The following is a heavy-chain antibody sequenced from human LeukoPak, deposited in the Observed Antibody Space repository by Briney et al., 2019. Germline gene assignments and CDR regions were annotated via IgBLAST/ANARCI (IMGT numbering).Heavy chain of an antibody. V-gene: IGHV3-15*01. CDR2: IKSKTDGGTT. Sequence: PGGSLRLSCAASGFTFSNAWMSWVRQASGKGLEWVGRIKSKTDGGTTDYAAPVKGRFTISRDDSKNTLYLQMNSLKTEDTAVYYCTTAAHYYGSGSYYIGRFFDYWGQGTLVTVSS. D-gene: IGHD3-10*01. J-gene: IGHJ4*02. CDR1: GFTFSNAW. CDR3: TTAAHYYGSGSYYIGRFFDY.